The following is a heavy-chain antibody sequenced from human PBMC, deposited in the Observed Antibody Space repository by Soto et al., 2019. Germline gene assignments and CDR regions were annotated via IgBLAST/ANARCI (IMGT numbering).Heavy chain of an antibody. D-gene: IGHD4-17*01. CDR1: GGSVSDKTYY. V-gene: IGHV4-61*01. J-gene: IGHJ4*02. CDR3: ARTTAVPNTLRSRYFFDY. CDR2: VYYSGTT. Sequence: SETLSLTCSVSGGSVSDKTYYWSWIRQPPGKRLEWIGYVYYSGTTNYNPSLKSRVAISVDLSKNRFSLRLSSVTTADTALYYCARTTAVPNTLRSRYFFDYWGQGTLVTVSS.